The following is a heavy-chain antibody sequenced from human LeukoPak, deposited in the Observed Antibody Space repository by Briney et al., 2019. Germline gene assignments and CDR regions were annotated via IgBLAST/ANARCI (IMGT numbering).Heavy chain of an antibody. CDR3: AKTYDSSGYT. D-gene: IGHD3-22*01. CDR2: ISYDGSNK. J-gene: IGHJ5*02. Sequence: PGRSLRLSCAASGFTFSSYAMHWVRQAPGKGREWVAVISYDGSNKYYADSVKGRFTISRDNYKNTLYLQMNSLRAEDTAVYHCAKTYDSSGYTWGQGTLVTVSS. CDR1: GFTFSSYA. V-gene: IGHV3-30*07.